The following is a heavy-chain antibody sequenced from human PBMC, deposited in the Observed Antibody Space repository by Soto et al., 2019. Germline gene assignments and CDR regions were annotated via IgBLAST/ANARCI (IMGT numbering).Heavy chain of an antibody. CDR2: TYGTSKWYN. V-gene: IGHV6-1*01. CDR1: GDSVSSNSAA. J-gene: IGHJ6*02. D-gene: IGHD5-12*01. CDR3: ARDLSEATIGNWDGMDV. Sequence: SQTLSLPCAISGDSVSSNSAAWNWIRRSPSRGLEGLGRTYGTSKWYNDYAVSVKSRITINPATSKTQSSLQLNSVTPDDTAVYYCARDLSEATIGNWDGMDVWGQETTVTVS.